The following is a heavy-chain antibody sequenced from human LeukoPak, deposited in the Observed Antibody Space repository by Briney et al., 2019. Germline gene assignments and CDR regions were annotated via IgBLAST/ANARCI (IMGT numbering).Heavy chain of an antibody. CDR1: GFTVSSYW. J-gene: IGHJ4*02. CDR2: IKQDGSEK. Sequence: PGGSLRLSCAASGFTVSSYWMSWVRQAPGKGLEWVANIKQDGSEKYYVDSVKGRFTISRDNAKNSLYLQMNSLRAEDTAVYYCARDRFGYFDYWGQGTLVTVSS. D-gene: IGHD3-10*01. CDR3: ARDRFGYFDY. V-gene: IGHV3-7*01.